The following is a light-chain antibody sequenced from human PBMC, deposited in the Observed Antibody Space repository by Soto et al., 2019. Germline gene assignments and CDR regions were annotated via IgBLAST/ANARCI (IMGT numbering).Light chain of an antibody. J-gene: IGKJ1*01. V-gene: IGKV3D-20*01. CDR3: QKYGSSPWK. CDR2: DAS. Sequence: EIIMTQSPATLSLSPVERATLSCVASQSVSSSYLAWYQQKPGLAPRLLIYDASSRATGIPDRFSGSGSGTDFTLTISRLEPEDFAVYYCQKYGSSPWKFGQGTKVDIK. CDR1: QSVSSSY.